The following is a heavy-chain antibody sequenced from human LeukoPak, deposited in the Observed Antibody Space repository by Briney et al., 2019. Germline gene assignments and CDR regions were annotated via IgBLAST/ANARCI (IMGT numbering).Heavy chain of an antibody. Sequence: GGTLRLSCAASGFTFSSYGMNWVRQAPGKGLEWVSSISSSSSYIYYADSVKGRFTVSRDNAKNSLYLQMNSLRAEDTAVYYCARASYDSTGYSDYWGQGTLVTISS. D-gene: IGHD3-22*01. CDR2: ISSSSSYI. J-gene: IGHJ4*02. V-gene: IGHV3-21*01. CDR3: ARASYDSTGYSDY. CDR1: GFTFSSYG.